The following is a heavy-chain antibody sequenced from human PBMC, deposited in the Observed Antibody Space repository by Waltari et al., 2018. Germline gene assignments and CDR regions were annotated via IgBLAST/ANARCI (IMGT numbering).Heavy chain of an antibody. CDR2: INPNSGGT. J-gene: IGHJ4*02. CDR1: GYTFTGSY. CDR3: ARELGAFDY. D-gene: IGHD7-27*01. Sequence: QVQLVQSGAEVKKPGDSVKVSFKASGYTFTGSYLHWVRQAPGQGLEWLGRINPNSGGTNYAQKFQGRATMTRDTSISTAYMELSRLRSDDTAVYYCARELGAFDYWGQGTLVTVSS. V-gene: IGHV1-2*06.